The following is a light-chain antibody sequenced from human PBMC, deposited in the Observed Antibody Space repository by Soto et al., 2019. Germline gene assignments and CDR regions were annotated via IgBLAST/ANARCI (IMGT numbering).Light chain of an antibody. CDR1: QSISSY. CDR2: AAS. V-gene: IGKV1-39*01. J-gene: IGKJ3*01. Sequence: DIQMTQSPSSLSASVGDRVTITCRASQSISSYLNWYQQKPGKAPKLLIYAASSLQSGVPSRFSGSASGTDFTLTISSLQPEDFATYYCQQSHSTPRTFGPGTKVDIK. CDR3: QQSHSTPRT.